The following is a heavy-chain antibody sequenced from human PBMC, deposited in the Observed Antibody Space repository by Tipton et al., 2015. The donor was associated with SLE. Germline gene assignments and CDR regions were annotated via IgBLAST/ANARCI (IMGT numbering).Heavy chain of an antibody. CDR3: ATIDYDVLIGRHYHYYGMDV. CDR2: SYSGST. Sequence: TLSLTCTVSGGSIRSSSNWWGWIRQPPGKGLEWIGSSYSGSTYYNPSLKSRVTISVDTSKNQFSLKVSSVTAADTAVYYCATIDYDVLIGRHYHYYGMDVWGQGTAVTVSS. J-gene: IGHJ6*02. V-gene: IGHV4-39*01. CDR1: GGSIRSSSNW. D-gene: IGHD3-9*01.